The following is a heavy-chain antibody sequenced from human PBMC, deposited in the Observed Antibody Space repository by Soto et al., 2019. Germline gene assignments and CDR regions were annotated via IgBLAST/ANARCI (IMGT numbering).Heavy chain of an antibody. V-gene: IGHV4-31*03. CDR2: LYYSGST. Sequence: PSDTLTLTSTVSVGTISIGGYYRIWIRQHPRKGLEWIGYLYYSGSTYYNPSLHSRVTISMDTSKNHFAMRLSSVTAADTAVYYCARASSSSSAADYWGQGTQVTVSS. D-gene: IGHD6-6*01. CDR3: ARASSSSSAADY. J-gene: IGHJ4*02. CDR1: VGTISIGGYY.